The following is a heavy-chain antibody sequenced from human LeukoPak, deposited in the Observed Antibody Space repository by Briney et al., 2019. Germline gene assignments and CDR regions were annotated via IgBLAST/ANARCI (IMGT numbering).Heavy chain of an antibody. CDR1: GFTFSHYA. CDR3: ARVSEGGTFSDY. J-gene: IGHJ4*02. V-gene: IGHV3-30*04. Sequence: GGSLRLSCAASGFTFSHYAMHWVRQAPGKGLEWVAVISNDERNEYYANSVKGRFTVSRDNSKNTLFLQMNNLRPEDTAVYFCARVSEGGTFSDYWGQGTLVTVSS. CDR2: ISNDERNE. D-gene: IGHD1-26*01.